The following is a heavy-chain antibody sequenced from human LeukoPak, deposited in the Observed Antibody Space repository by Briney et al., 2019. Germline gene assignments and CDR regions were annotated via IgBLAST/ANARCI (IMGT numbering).Heavy chain of an antibody. D-gene: IGHD3-9*01. J-gene: IGHJ4*02. CDR3: ARHPYDILTGPSFDY. Sequence: GGSLRLSCAASGFTFSSDWMHWVRQAPGRGLVWVSRINRDGRSTTYADSVKGRFTISRDNAKNTLYLQMNSLRAEDTAVYYCARHPYDILTGPSFDYWGQGTLVTVSS. CDR2: INRDGRST. CDR1: GFTFSSDW. V-gene: IGHV3-74*01.